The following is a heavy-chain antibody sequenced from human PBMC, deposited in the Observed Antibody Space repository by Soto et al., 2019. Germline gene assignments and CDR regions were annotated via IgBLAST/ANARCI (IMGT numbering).Heavy chain of an antibody. CDR2: IYYSGST. CDR1: GGSISSGDYY. CDR3: ASSITMIVDDAFDI. Sequence: ASETLSLTCTVSGGSISSGDYYWSWIRQPPGKGLEWIGYIYYSGSTYYNPSLKSRVTISVDTSKNQFSLKLSSVTAADTAVYYCASSITMIVDDAFDIWGQGTMVTVSS. D-gene: IGHD3-22*01. V-gene: IGHV4-30-4*01. J-gene: IGHJ3*02.